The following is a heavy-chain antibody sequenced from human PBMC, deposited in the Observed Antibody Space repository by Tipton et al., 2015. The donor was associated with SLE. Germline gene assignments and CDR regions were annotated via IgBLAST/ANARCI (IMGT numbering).Heavy chain of an antibody. J-gene: IGHJ4*02. CDR1: GYTFTSYD. CDR2: INPSGGST. CDR3: ARDWRVGYPYYFDY. Sequence: QSGAEVKKPGASVKVSCKASGYTFTSYDINWVRQAPGQGLEWMGIINPSGGSTSYAQKFQGRVTMTRDTSTSTVYMELSSLRSEDTAVYYCARDWRVGYPYYFDYWGQGTLVTVSS. V-gene: IGHV1-46*01. D-gene: IGHD2-15*01.